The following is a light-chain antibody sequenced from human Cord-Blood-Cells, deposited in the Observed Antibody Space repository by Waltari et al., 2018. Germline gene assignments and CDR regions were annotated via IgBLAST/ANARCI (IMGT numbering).Light chain of an antibody. CDR1: SSDVGGYNY. CDR2: DGS. Sequence: QSALTQPAPVSGSPGQSITIACTGTSSDVGGYNYFSCFQKHPGKAPKPMIYDGSNRPAGVSNRFAGAKSGNAACLTISGHQAGDEADYYCSADTGSSTVVFGGGTKL. V-gene: IGLV2-14*01. CDR3: SADTGSSTVV. J-gene: IGLJ2*01.